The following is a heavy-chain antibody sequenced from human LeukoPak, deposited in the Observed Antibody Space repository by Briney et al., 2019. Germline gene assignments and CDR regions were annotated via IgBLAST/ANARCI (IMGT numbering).Heavy chain of an antibody. D-gene: IGHD5-18*01. J-gene: IGHJ3*02. CDR1: GFTFSSYW. CDR3: ARWGYTDAFDI. V-gene: IGHV3-74*01. CDR2: INSDGSST. Sequence: PGGSLRLSCAASGFTFSSYWMHWVRQAPGKGLVWVSRINSDGSSTSYADSVKGRFTISRDNAKNTLYLQMNSLRAEDTAVYYCARWGYTDAFDIWGQGTMVTVSS.